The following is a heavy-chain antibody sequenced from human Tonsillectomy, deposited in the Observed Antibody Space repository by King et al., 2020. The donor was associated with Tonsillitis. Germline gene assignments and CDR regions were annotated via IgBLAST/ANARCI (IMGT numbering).Heavy chain of an antibody. CDR3: MYYCARGDGVLIPEYFRH. Sequence: QLVQSGAEVKKPGASVRVSCKASGYIFTDSYINWVRQAPGQGLEWMGWINPNSGATNYAQKFQGRVTMTRDTSISTAYMELSRHRSDETADDTAMYYCARGDGVLIPEYFRHWGQXTLVTVS. V-gene: IGHV1-2*02. CDR2: INPNSGAT. CDR1: GYIFTDSY. D-gene: IGHD4/OR15-4a*01. J-gene: IGHJ1*01.